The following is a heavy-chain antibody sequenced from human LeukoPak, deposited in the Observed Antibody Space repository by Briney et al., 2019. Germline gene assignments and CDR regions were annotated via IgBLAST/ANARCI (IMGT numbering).Heavy chain of an antibody. V-gene: IGHV3-30*03. Sequence: GGSLRLSCAASQFTFSSYDMHWVRQAPGKGLDWVAVISRDGSNKKYGDSVKGRFTTSRDNSKNTLYLQMNSLRAEDTAVYYCARGSKWFGELIRRGEYYFDYGGQGTLVTVSS. J-gene: IGHJ4*02. CDR2: ISRDGSNK. CDR3: ARGSKWFGELIRRGEYYFDY. CDR1: QFTFSSYD. D-gene: IGHD3-10*01.